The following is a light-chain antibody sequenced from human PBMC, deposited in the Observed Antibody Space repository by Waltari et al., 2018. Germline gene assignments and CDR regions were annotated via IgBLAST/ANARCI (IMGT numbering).Light chain of an antibody. CDR2: DTS. CDR1: TGAVTSGHY. V-gene: IGLV7-46*01. CDR3: LISDSGPNV. J-gene: IGLJ6*01. Sequence: QAVVTQEPSLTVAPGGTVTLTCGSSTGAVTSGHYPYWFQQKPGQAPRTLIYDTSNKFSWTPARFSGSLLGGKAALTLSGAQPEDEADYYCLISDSGPNVFGSGTKVTVL.